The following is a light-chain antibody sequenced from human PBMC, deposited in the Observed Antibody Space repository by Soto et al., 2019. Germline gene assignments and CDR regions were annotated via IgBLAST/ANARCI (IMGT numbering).Light chain of an antibody. CDR3: QQYGGSPEVT. CDR1: QRVSGSY. J-gene: IGKJ4*01. V-gene: IGKV3-20*01. CDR2: GAT. Sequence: EIVLTQSPGTLSLSPGERATLSCRASQRVSGSYLAWYQQKPGQAPRLLIYGATSRTTGIPDRFSGSGSGTDFTLTISRLEAEDFAVYFCQQYGGSPEVTFGGGTKVEIK.